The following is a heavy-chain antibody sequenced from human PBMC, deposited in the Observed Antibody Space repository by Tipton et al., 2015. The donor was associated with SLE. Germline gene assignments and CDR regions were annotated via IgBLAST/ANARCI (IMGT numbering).Heavy chain of an antibody. CDR1: GYNSFSNY. CDR2: ISAYNGNT. CDR3: ASGRWLQPFDY. J-gene: IGHJ4*02. Sequence: QLVQSGAEVKRPGASVKVSCKASGYNSFSNYILYWVRQAPGQGLEWMGWISAYNGNTNYAQKLLGRVTMTTDTSTSTAYMELRSLRSDDTAVYYCASGRWLQPFDYWGQGTLVTVSS. D-gene: IGHD5-24*01. V-gene: IGHV1-18*01.